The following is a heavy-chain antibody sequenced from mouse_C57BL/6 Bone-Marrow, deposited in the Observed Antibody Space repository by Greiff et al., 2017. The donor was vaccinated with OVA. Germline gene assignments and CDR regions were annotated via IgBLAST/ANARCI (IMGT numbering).Heavy chain of an antibody. Sequence: EVQRVESGGGLVQPGGSLKLSCAASGFTFSDYYMYWVRQTPEKRLEWVAYISNGGGSTYYPDTVKGRFTISRDNAKNTLYLQMSRLKSEDTAMYYCARPFYGNYWYFDVWGTGTTVTVSS. V-gene: IGHV5-12*01. CDR2: ISNGGGST. D-gene: IGHD2-1*01. CDR1: GFTFSDYY. CDR3: ARPFYGNYWYFDV. J-gene: IGHJ1*03.